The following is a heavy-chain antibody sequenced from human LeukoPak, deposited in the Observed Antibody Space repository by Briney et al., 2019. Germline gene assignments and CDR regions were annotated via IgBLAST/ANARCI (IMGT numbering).Heavy chain of an antibody. CDR1: GFTFSSYE. J-gene: IGHJ6*03. CDR3: ARHKDYYYSYMDV. Sequence: GGSLRLSCAASGFTFSSYEMNWVRQAPGKGLEWVSYISSSGSTIYYADSVKGRFTISRDNAKNSLYLQMNSLTAADTAVYYCARHKDYYYSYMDVWGKGTTVTISS. CDR2: ISSSGSTI. V-gene: IGHV3-48*03.